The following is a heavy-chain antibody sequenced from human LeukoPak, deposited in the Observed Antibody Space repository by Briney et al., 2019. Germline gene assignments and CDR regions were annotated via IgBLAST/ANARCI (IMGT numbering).Heavy chain of an antibody. CDR1: GSIFTTYW. D-gene: IGHD1-26*01. CDR2: IYPGDSDI. J-gene: IGHJ4*02. V-gene: IGHV5-51*01. CDR3: ARLYGSYFGY. Sequence: GESLKISCKGSGSIFTTYWIGWVRQMPGKGLEWMGIIYPGDSDIRYSPSFQGQVTISADKSISTAYLQWSSLKASDTAIYYCARLYGSYFGYWGQGTLVTVSS.